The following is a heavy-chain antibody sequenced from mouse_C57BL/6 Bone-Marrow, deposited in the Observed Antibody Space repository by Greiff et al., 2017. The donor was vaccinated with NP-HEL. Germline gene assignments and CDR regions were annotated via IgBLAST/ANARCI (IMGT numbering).Heavy chain of an antibody. CDR2: IDPEAGDT. J-gene: IGHJ4*01. CDR1: GFNIKDYY. V-gene: IGHV14-1*01. D-gene: IGHD3-2*02. Sequence: VQLKQSGAELVRPGASVKLSCTASGFNIKDYYMHWVKQRPEKGLGWIGRIDPEAGDTEYAPKFQGKVTITADTSSNPASLYLSSLTSEDTSGYYCNRGSSGRDYWGQGPSVTVSS. CDR3: NRGSSGRDY.